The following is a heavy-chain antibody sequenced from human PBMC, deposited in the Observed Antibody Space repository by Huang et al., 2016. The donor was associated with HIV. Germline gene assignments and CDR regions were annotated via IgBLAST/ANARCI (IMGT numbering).Heavy chain of an antibody. CDR1: GGPISNSSHY. CDR3: VGYCTGGTCFEAFDI. V-gene: IGHV4-39*01. Sequence: QLQLQESGPGLVKPSETLSLTCTVFGGPISNSSHYWGWIRQPPGKGLEWMGSIDYSGATHHNPSLKSRVTMSVDASKSQISLNLISVTAADTALYYCVGYCTGGTCFEAFDIWGQGTRVTVSS. D-gene: IGHD2-8*02. CDR2: IDYSGAT. J-gene: IGHJ3*02.